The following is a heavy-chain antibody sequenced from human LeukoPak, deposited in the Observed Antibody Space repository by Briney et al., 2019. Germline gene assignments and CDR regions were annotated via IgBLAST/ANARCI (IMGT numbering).Heavy chain of an antibody. V-gene: IGHV3-74*01. D-gene: IGHD2-2*01. CDR2: INSDGSST. CDR1: EFTFSSYW. CDR3: ARVPRGYCSSTSCYGLDY. Sequence: PGGSLRLSCAASEFTFSSYWMHWVRQAPGKGLVWVSRINSDGSSTSYADSVKGRFTISRDNAKNTLYLQMNSLRAEDTAVYYCARVPRGYCSSTSCYGLDYWGQGTLVTVSS. J-gene: IGHJ4*02.